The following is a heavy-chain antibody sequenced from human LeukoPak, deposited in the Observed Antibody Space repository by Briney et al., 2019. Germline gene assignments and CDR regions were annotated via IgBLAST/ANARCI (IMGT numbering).Heavy chain of an antibody. CDR1: GFTFSSYS. CDR3: AIPPLSGSGSSRPLAGVDV. V-gene: IGHV3-48*04. CDR2: ISSSSGTI. Sequence: GGSLRLSCAASGFTFSSYSMNRVRQAPGKGLEWVSYISSSSGTIYYADSVKGRFTISRDNAKNSLSLQMNSLRAEDTAVYYCAIPPLSGSGSSRPLAGVDVWGQGTTVTVSS. J-gene: IGHJ6*02. D-gene: IGHD3-10*01.